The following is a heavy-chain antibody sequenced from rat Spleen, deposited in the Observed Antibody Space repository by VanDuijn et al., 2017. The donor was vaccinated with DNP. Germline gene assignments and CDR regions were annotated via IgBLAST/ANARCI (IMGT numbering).Heavy chain of an antibody. CDR2: ISYDGTTT. V-gene: IGHV5-20*01. CDR1: GFTFSAFY. D-gene: IGHD1-11*01. CDR3: GRDFRGGDY. J-gene: IGHJ2*01. Sequence: EVQLVESGGDLVQPGRSLKLSCAASGFTFSAFYMAWVRQAPTKGLEWVASISYDGTTTYYRDSVRGRFTISRDNARSSLYLQMDSLRSEDTATYYCGRDFRGGDYWGQGVMVTVSS.